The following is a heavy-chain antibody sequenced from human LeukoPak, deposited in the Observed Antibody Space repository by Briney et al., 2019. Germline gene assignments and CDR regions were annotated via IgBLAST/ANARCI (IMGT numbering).Heavy chain of an antibody. Sequence: GGSLRLSCAASGFTFSSNYMSWVRQAPGKGLEWVSVIYSGASTYYSDSVKGRFTISRDNSKNTLYLQMNSLRAEDTAVYYCAELGITMIGGVWGKGTTVTISS. J-gene: IGHJ6*04. CDR1: GFTFSSNY. D-gene: IGHD3-10*02. CDR2: IYSGAST. V-gene: IGHV3-53*01. CDR3: AELGITMIGGV.